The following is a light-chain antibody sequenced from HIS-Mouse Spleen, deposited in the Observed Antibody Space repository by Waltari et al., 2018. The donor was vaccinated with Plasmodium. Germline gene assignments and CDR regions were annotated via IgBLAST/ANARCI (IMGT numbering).Light chain of an antibody. Sequence: EIVLTQSPATLSLSPGERATLSCRSSQSVSSYLAWYQQKPGQAPRLLIYDASNRATCSPSRFSGGGSGTNFSLTISSLEPEDFSVYYCQQRSNWPPLTFGGGTKVEIK. J-gene: IGKJ4*01. CDR3: QQRSNWPPLT. CDR1: QSVSSY. V-gene: IGKV3-11*01. CDR2: DAS.